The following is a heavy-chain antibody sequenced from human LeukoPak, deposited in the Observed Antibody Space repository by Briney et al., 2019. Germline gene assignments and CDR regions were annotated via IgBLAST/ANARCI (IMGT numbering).Heavy chain of an antibody. CDR3: ARLTSGWPYFDY. Sequence: GESPKISCQGSGYNFTNYWIAWVRQMPGKGLEWMGIVYPDDSDTRYNPSFEGQVTISADKSITTAYLRWNNLKASDTAMYFCARLTSGWPYFDYWGQGTLVTVSS. CDR1: GYNFTNYW. CDR2: VYPDDSDT. D-gene: IGHD6-19*01. J-gene: IGHJ4*02. V-gene: IGHV5-51*01.